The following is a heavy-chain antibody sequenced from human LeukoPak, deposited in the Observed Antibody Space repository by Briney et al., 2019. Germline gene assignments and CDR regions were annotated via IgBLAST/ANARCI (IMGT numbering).Heavy chain of an antibody. Sequence: PGGSLRLSCAASGFTFSNAWMSWVRQAPGKGLEWVGRIKSKTDGGTTDYAAPVKGRFTISRDDSKNTLYLQMNSLKTEDTGVYYCTTEACSSTSCYGDYYYYGMDVWGQGTTVTVSS. V-gene: IGHV3-15*01. CDR3: TTEACSSTSCYGDYYYYGMDV. D-gene: IGHD2-2*01. CDR1: GFTFSNAW. CDR2: IKSKTDGGTT. J-gene: IGHJ6*02.